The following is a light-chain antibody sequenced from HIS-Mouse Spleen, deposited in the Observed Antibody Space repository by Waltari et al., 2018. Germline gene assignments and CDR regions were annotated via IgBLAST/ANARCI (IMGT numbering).Light chain of an antibody. V-gene: IGLV2-23*01. J-gene: IGLJ3*02. CDR2: EGS. Sequence: QSALTQPASVSVSPGQSITISCTGTSSDVGSYNLVSWYQQHPGKAPKLMIYEGSKRPSGVCNRFSGSKSSNTASLTISGLQAEDEADYYCCSYAGSSTNWVFGGGTKLTVL. CDR3: CSYAGSSTNWV. CDR1: SSDVGSYNL.